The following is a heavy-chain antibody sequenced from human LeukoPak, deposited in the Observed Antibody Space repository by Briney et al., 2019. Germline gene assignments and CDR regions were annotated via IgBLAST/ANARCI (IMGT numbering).Heavy chain of an antibody. CDR3: VRDFDAWSAIDI. D-gene: IGHD3-16*01. CDR1: GGSISGYY. J-gene: IGHJ3*02. CDR2: ISYSGTT. V-gene: IGHV4-59*01. Sequence: PSETLSLTCSVSGGSISGYYWSWIRQPPGKGLEWIGCISYSGTTKYNPSLKSRVTISVDTSKNQFSLKLSSMSAADTAVYYCVRDFDAWSAIDIWGQGTMVTVSS.